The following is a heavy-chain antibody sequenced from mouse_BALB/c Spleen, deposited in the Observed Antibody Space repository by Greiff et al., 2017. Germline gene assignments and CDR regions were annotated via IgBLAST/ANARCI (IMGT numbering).Heavy chain of an antibody. CDR2: ISDGGSYT. D-gene: IGHD1-1*01. J-gene: IGHJ3*01. CDR3: ARGGYYYGSSPFAY. CDR1: GFTFSDYY. Sequence: EVKLVESGGGLVKPGGSLKLSCAASGFTFSDYYMYWVRQTPEKRLEWVATISDGGSYTYYPDSVKGRFTISRDNAKNNLYLQMSSLKSEDTAMYYCARGGYYYGSSPFAYWGQGTLVTVSA. V-gene: IGHV5-4*02.